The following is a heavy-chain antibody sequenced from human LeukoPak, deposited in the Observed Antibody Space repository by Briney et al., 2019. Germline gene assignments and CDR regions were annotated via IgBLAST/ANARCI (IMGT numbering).Heavy chain of an antibody. J-gene: IGHJ4*02. CDR2: INHSGST. Sequence: PSETLSLTCAVYGGSFSGYYWSWIRQPPGKGLEWIGEINHSGSTNYNPSLKSRVTISVDTSKNQFSLKLSSVTAADTAVYYCARGPRRERVSGYYYGLLDYWGQGTLVTVSS. D-gene: IGHD3-22*01. V-gene: IGHV4-34*01. CDR1: GGSFSGYY. CDR3: ARGPRRERVSGYYYGLLDY.